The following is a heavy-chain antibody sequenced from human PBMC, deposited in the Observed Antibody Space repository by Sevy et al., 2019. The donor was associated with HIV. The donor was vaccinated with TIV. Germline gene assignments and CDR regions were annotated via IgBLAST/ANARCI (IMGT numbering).Heavy chain of an antibody. D-gene: IGHD3-10*01. V-gene: IGHV3-7*01. CDR2: IKEDGSET. Sequence: GGSLRLSCAASGFSFSTYWMSWVRQAPGKGLEWVANIKEDGSETFHVDSVKGRFTIARDNAKNSLFLQLRSLRSEDTAVSYCSCGYYGVGDYYAEYTIFDHWGQGTLVTVSS. CDR1: GFSFSTYW. CDR3: SCGYYGVGDYYAEYTIFDH. J-gene: IGHJ4*02.